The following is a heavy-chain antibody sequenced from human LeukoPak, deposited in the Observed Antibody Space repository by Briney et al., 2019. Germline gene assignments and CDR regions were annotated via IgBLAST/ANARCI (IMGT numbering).Heavy chain of an antibody. V-gene: IGHV4-39*07. CDR1: GGSISSSSYY. CDR2: IYYSGST. CDR3: ASSNQIKPPYYYYYMDV. J-gene: IGHJ6*03. Sequence: SETLSLTCTDSGGSISSSSYYWGWIRQPPGKGLEWIGSIYYSGSTYYNPSLKSRVTISVDTSKNQFSLKLSSVTAADTAVYYCASSNQIKPPYYYYYMDVWGKGTTVTVSS. D-gene: IGHD4-11*01.